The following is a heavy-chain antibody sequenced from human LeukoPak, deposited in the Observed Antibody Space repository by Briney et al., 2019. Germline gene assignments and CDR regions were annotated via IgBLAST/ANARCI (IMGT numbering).Heavy chain of an antibody. D-gene: IGHD3-16*02. CDR3: ARERDYVWGSYRSSRGMDV. Sequence: GGSLRLSCAASGFTFSSYAMHWVRQAPGKGLEWVAVISYDGSNKYYADSVKGRFTISRDNSKNTLYLQMNSLRAEDTAVYYCARERDYVWGSYRSSRGMDVWGQGTTVTVSS. V-gene: IGHV3-30-3*01. CDR2: ISYDGSNK. CDR1: GFTFSSYA. J-gene: IGHJ6*02.